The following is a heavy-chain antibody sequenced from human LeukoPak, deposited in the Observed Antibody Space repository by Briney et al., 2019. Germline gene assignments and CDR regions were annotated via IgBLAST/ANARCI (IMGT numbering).Heavy chain of an antibody. D-gene: IGHD6-13*01. Sequence: SSETLSLTCTVSGGSISSFYWSWIRQPPGKGLEWIGYIYYSGSTNYNPSLKSRVTFSVDTSKNQFSLKLSSVTAADTAVYYCARAYSSSWTRNFDLWGRGTLVTVSS. CDR1: GGSISSFY. V-gene: IGHV4-59*01. CDR2: IYYSGST. J-gene: IGHJ2*01. CDR3: ARAYSSSWTRNFDL.